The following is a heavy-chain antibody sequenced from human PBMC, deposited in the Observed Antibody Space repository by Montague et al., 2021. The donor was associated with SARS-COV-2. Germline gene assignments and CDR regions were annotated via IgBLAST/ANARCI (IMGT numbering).Heavy chain of an antibody. Sequence: SETLSLTCAVYGGSFSTYYWAWIRQSPGKGLEWIGNIDHSGNTNXNPSLRSRVSISVDTSSSQFSLYLTSVTAADAAVYYCARDQTVLEWIWYGIEVWGPGTTVTVSS. CDR3: ARDQTVLEWIWYGIEV. CDR1: GGSFSTYY. J-gene: IGHJ6*02. CDR2: IDHSGNT. V-gene: IGHV4-34*01. D-gene: IGHD3-3*01.